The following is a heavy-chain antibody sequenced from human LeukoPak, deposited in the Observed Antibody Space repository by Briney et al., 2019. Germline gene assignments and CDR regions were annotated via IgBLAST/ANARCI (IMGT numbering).Heavy chain of an antibody. CDR2: IRYDGSDK. V-gene: IGHV3-30*02. J-gene: IGHJ4*02. Sequence: GGSLRLSRAASVFTFGNYGMHWVRQAPGKGLEWVAFIRYDGSDKYYADSVKGRFTISRDNSKNTLYLQMNSLRPEDTAVYFCSGSYSYWGQGTLVTVSS. D-gene: IGHD1-26*01. CDR1: VFTFGNYG. CDR3: SGSYSY.